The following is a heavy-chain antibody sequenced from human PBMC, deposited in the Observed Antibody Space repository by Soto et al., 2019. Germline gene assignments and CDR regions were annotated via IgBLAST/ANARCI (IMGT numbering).Heavy chain of an antibody. CDR2: ISYDGSNE. J-gene: IGHJ4*02. V-gene: IGHV3-30*18. CDR1: GFTFSNFG. D-gene: IGHD2-2*01. Sequence: QVHLVESGGGVVQPGRSLRLSCAASGFTFSNFGMHWVRQAPGKGLEWVAVISYDGSNEYYPDSVKGRFTISRDNSKNTLYLQMNSLRVEDTAIYYCAKGGCSATTCLPSTPTNDNWGQGTLVTVSS. CDR3: AKGGCSATTCLPSTPTNDN.